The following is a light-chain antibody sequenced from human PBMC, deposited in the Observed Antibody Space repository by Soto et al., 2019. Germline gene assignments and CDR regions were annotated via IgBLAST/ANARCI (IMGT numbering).Light chain of an antibody. CDR1: SSDVGSYNL. CDR2: EVS. J-gene: IGLJ1*01. Sequence: QSVLTQPASVSGSPGQSITISCTGTSSDVGSYNLVSWYQQHPGKAPKLMIYEVSKRPSGVSNRFPGSKSGNTASLTIPGLQAEDEADYYCCSYAGSSTPYVFGTGTKVTVL. CDR3: CSYAGSSTPYV. V-gene: IGLV2-23*02.